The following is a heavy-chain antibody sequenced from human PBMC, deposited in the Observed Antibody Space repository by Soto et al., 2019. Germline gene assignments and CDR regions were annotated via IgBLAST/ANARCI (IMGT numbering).Heavy chain of an antibody. J-gene: IGHJ3*02. V-gene: IGHV6-1*01. CDR2: TYYRSKWYN. CDR3: ASSNARYRLERHNAFDI. D-gene: IGHD1-1*01. Sequence: SQTLSLPCAISGDSVSSNSAAWNWIRQSPSRGLEWLGRTYYRSKWYNDYAVSVKSRITINPDTSKNQFSLQLNSVTPEDTAVYFCASSNARYRLERHNAFDIWGQGTMVTVSS. CDR1: GDSVSSNSAA.